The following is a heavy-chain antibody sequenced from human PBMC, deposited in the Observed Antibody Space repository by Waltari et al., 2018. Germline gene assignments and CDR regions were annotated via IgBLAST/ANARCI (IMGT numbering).Heavy chain of an antibody. Sequence: QVQLVQSGADVKNPGASVRVSCKASGYPFIGDYIHWVRQAPGQGLEWMGRITPNSGATVYAQNLQGRVTMTRDTSISTAYMELSRLTSDDTAVYYCVRDGHKYDFDFWGQGTLVTVPS. V-gene: IGHV1-2*06. J-gene: IGHJ4*02. D-gene: IGHD2-2*01. CDR2: ITPNSGAT. CDR3: VRDGHKYDFDF. CDR1: GYPFIGDY.